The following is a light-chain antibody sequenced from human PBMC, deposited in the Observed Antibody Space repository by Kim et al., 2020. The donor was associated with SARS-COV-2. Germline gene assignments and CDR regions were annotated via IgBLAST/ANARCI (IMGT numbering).Light chain of an antibody. V-gene: IGKV1-12*01. Sequence: AWVGDRVTITCRASQSIRSGLAWYKQKPGKATNLLIYTASSLQSGVPSRFSGSGYGTDFTLTINSLQPEDFATYYCQQGNSFPWTFGRRTKVDIK. CDR3: QQGNSFPWT. CDR1: QSIRSG. CDR2: TAS. J-gene: IGKJ1*01.